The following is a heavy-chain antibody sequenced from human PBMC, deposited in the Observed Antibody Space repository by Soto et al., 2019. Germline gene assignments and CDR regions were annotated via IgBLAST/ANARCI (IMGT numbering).Heavy chain of an antibody. J-gene: IGHJ2*01. V-gene: IGHV3-30*18. CDR2: ISYDGGTK. CDR3: AKSSLGTESSGFQFWFFAL. D-gene: IGHD3-22*01. CDR1: GFTFSTYG. Sequence: QIHLVESGGGVAQPGRSLRLSCAASGFTFSTYGMHWVRQAPGKGLEWVAVISYDGGTKHYADSVKGRFTISRDNSKNTLYLPMNSLTAADTAVYYCAKSSLGTESSGFQFWFFALWGRGTLVTVSS.